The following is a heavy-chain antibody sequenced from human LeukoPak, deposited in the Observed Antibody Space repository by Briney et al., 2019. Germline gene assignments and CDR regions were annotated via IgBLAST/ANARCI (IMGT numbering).Heavy chain of an antibody. CDR1: GGSISRSDYY. Sequence: PSQTLSLTCTVSGGSISRSDYYWGWIRQPPGKGLEWIGSIFYSGNTFYNPSLGSRVTISVDTSRNQFSLKLSSVTAADTAVYYCARKSYYDSSGPVDYWGQGTLVTVSS. V-gene: IGHV4-39*01. CDR3: ARKSYYDSSGPVDY. J-gene: IGHJ4*02. CDR2: IFYSGNT. D-gene: IGHD3-22*01.